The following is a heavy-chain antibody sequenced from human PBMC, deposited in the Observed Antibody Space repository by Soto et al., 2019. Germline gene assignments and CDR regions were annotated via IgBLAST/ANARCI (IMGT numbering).Heavy chain of an antibody. CDR1: GYVFSDSG. D-gene: IGHD3-10*01. CDR3: AREGQFATNGNHLMDV. CDR2: ISTYTGKT. Sequence: ASVKVSCKASGYVFSDSGVSWVRQVPGQGLEWMGWISTYTGKTKYAQKFQDRVTLTTDTSTSTAYMDLRSLRPDDTAVYYCAREGQFATNGNHLMDVWGQGTRVTVSS. V-gene: IGHV1-18*04. J-gene: IGHJ6*02.